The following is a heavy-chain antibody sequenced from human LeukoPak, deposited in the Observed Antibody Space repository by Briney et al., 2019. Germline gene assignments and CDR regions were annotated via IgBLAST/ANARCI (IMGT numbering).Heavy chain of an antibody. D-gene: IGHD3-9*01. CDR2: IGGSGGST. V-gene: IGHV3-23*01. CDR3: AKVDSFWYFDL. Sequence: GGSLRLSCAASGFTFSSYAMTWVRQAPGKGLEWVSAIGGSGGSTYYADSVKGRFTVSRDNSKNTFFVQMNSLRADDTAVYYCAKVDSFWYFDLWGRGTLVTVSS. CDR1: GFTFSSYA. J-gene: IGHJ2*01.